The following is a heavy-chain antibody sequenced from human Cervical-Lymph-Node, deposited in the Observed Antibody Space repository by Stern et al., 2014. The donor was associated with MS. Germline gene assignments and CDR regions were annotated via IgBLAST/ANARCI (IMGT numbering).Heavy chain of an antibody. CDR2: IYYRGNT. CDR1: GASVSSYY. J-gene: IGHJ6*02. CDR3: AKRHRSGYNYENDLDV. V-gene: IGHV4-59*02. D-gene: IGHD3-22*01. Sequence: QVQLQESGPGLVKPSETLSLTCTVSGASVSSYYWSWIRQPPGKGLEWIGYIYYRGNTNYNPSLKSRVTISVDTPKNQFSLKLSSVTAADTAVYYCAKRHRSGYNYENDLDVWGQGTTVTVSS.